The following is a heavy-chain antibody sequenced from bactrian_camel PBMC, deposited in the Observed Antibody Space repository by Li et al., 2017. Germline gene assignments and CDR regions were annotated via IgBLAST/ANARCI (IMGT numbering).Heavy chain of an antibody. CDR1: GFTFSSYD. Sequence: VQLVESGGGLVQPGGSLRLSCAASGFTFSSYDMSWVRQAPGKGLEWVSTINSRGGSTYYADSVKGRFAISKDKDHVENTLFLEMTNLKADDTAMYYCTADTVKASLATIAQFAAYEGHGTQVTVS. D-gene: IGHD4*01. V-gene: IGHV3S40*01. J-gene: IGHJ4*01. CDR2: INSRGGST.